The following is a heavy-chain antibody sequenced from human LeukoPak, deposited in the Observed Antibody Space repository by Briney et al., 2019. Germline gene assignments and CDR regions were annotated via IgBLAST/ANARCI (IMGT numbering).Heavy chain of an antibody. CDR1: GYTFTSYY. Sequence: ASVKVSCKASGYTFTSYYMHWVRQAPGQGLKWMGIINPSGGSTSYAQKFQGRVTMTRDMSTSTVYMELSSLRSEDTAVYYCARDYSSGWYVAYYYYYMDVWGKGTTVTVSS. J-gene: IGHJ6*03. CDR3: ARDYSSGWYVAYYYYYMDV. D-gene: IGHD6-19*01. V-gene: IGHV1-46*01. CDR2: INPSGGST.